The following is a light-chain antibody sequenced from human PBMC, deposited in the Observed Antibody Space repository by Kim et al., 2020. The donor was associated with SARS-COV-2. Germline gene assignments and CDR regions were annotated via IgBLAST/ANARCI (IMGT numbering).Light chain of an antibody. J-gene: IGLJ2*01. CDR1: SSDVGGYNY. Sequence: QSITISCTGASSDVGGYNYVSWYQQHPGKAPELMIYDVSKRPSGVSNRFSGFKSGNTASLTISGLQAEDEADYYCSSYTSSNTLGVFGGGTKLTVL. CDR2: DVS. CDR3: SSYTSSNTLGV. V-gene: IGLV2-14*04.